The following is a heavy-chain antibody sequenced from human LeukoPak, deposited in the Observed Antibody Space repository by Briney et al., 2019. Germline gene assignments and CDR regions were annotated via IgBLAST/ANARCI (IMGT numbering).Heavy chain of an antibody. J-gene: IGHJ4*02. CDR3: ARFGYGSGSYYKGNYFDY. CDR1: GFTFSSYA. Sequence: GGSLRLSCAASGFTFSSYAMSWVRQAPGKGLEWVSSISSSSSYIYYADSVKGRFTISRDNAKNSLYLQMNSLRAEDTAVYYCARFGYGSGSYYKGNYFDYWGQGTLVTVSS. D-gene: IGHD3-10*01. V-gene: IGHV3-21*01. CDR2: ISSSSSYI.